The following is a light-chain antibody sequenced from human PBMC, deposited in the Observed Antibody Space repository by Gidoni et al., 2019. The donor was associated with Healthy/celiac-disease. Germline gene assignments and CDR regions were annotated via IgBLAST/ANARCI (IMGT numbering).Light chain of an antibody. J-gene: IGLJ2*01. CDR2: QDS. Sequence: SYELTQPPSVSVSPGQTASITCSGDKLGVKYACWYQQKPGQSPVLVIYQDSKRPSGIPGRFSGSNSGNPATLTISGPQAMDEADYSCQAGDSGVVFGGGTKLPVL. CDR1: KLGVKY. CDR3: QAGDSGVV. V-gene: IGLV3-1*01.